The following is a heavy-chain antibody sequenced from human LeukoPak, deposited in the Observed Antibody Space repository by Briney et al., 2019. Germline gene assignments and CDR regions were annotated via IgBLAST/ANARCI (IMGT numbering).Heavy chain of an antibody. J-gene: IGHJ4*02. CDR3: ARPGESSGYMWFY. CDR2: INHSGST. Sequence: SETLSLTCAVFGGSFGSSYWSWVRQSPGKGLEWIGEINHSGSTNYNPSLKSRVTLSVDTSKNQFSLRLNSVTAADTAVYYCARPGESSGYMWFYWGQGTLVTVSS. V-gene: IGHV4-34*01. CDR1: GGSFGSSY. D-gene: IGHD3-22*01.